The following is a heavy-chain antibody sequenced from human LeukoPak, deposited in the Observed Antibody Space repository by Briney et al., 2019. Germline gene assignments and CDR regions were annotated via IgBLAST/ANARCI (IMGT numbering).Heavy chain of an antibody. Sequence: GGSLRLSCAASGFTFSSYGMHWVRQAPGKGLEWVAFIRYDGSDKYYADSVKGRFTISRDNSKNTLYLQMNSLRAEDTAVYYCANLPLVRGVLAVVYWGQGTLVTVSP. D-gene: IGHD3-10*01. CDR1: GFTFSSYG. V-gene: IGHV3-30*02. CDR3: ANLPLVRGVLAVVY. J-gene: IGHJ4*02. CDR2: IRYDGSDK.